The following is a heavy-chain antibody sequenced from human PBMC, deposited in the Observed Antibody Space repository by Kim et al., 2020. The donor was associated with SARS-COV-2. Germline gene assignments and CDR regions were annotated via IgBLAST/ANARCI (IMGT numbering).Heavy chain of an antibody. V-gene: IGHV4-34*01. Sequence: SETLSLTCAVYGGSFSGYYWSWIRQPPGKGLEWIGEINHSGSTNYNPSLKSRVTISVDTSKNQFSLKLSSVTAADTAVYYCARGRSDYIWGSYRFGPWGQGTLVTVSS. J-gene: IGHJ5*02. CDR2: INHSGST. CDR3: ARGRSDYIWGSYRFGP. CDR1: GGSFSGYY. D-gene: IGHD3-16*02.